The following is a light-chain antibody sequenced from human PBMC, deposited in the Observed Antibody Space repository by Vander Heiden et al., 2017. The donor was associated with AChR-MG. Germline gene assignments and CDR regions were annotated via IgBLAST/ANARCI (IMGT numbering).Light chain of an antibody. V-gene: IGLV3-19*01. CDR3: NSRDSSGNHVV. J-gene: IGLJ2*01. CDR1: SLRSYY. CDR2: GKN. Sequence: SSELTQVPAVSVALGQTVRITCQGDSLRSYYASWYQQKPGQAPGLVIYGKNNRPSGIPDRFSGSSSGNTASLTITGAQAEDEADYYCNSRDSSGNHVVFGGGTKLTVL.